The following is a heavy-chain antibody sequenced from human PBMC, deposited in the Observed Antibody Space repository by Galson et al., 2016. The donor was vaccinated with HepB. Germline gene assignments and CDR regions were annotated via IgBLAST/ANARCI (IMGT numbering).Heavy chain of an antibody. V-gene: IGHV3-9*01. CDR2: VNWNSDTL. D-gene: IGHD7-27*01. J-gene: IGHJ4*02. CDR1: GFTFNDYV. CDR3: AKGQTNWATFDS. Sequence: SLRLSCAASGFTFNDYVMHWVRQLPGKGLEWVSGVNWNSDTLASADSVRGRFTISRDNAENSLYLQMNSLRAEDTALYYCAKGQTNWATFDSWGQGTLVTVSS.